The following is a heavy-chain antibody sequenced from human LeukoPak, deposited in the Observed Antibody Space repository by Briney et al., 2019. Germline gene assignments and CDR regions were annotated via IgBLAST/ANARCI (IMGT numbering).Heavy chain of an antibody. CDR2: INHSGST. J-gene: IGHJ4*02. V-gene: IGHV4-34*01. CDR1: GGSFSGYY. Sequence: SETLSLTCAVYGGSFSGYYWSWIRQPPGKGLEWIGEINHSGSTNYNPSLKSRVTISVDTSKNQFSLKLSSVTAADTAVYYCARETPSPYYGSGGIGPDYWGQGTLVTVSS. CDR3: ARETPSPYYGSGGIGPDY. D-gene: IGHD3-10*01.